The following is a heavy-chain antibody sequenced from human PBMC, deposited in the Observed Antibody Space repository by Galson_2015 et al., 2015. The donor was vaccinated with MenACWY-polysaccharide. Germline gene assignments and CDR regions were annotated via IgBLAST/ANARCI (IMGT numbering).Heavy chain of an antibody. Sequence: SLRLSCAASGFTFSSYAIHWVRQAPGKGLEWVAVISYDGSNKYYADSLKGLFTISRDNSKNMLYLQVNSLRAEDTAVYYCARAYCDSITCYGIDVWGQGSTVTVS. J-gene: IGHJ6*02. CDR3: ARAYCDSITCYGIDV. D-gene: IGHD2/OR15-2a*01. CDR1: GFTFSSYA. CDR2: ISYDGSNK. V-gene: IGHV3-30-3*01.